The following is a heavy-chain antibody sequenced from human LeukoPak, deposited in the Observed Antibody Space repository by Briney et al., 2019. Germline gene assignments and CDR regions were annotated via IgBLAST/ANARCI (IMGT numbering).Heavy chain of an antibody. CDR3: ARDFHRRYYDSSGYNAFDI. V-gene: IGHV3-11*04. Sequence: GGSLRLSCEASGFTFSDYYMSWIRQVPGKGLEWLLYISPSGTAIYYADSVKGRFTISRDNAKNSLYLQMNSLRAEDTAVYYCARDFHRRYYDSSGYNAFDIWGQGTMVTVSS. CDR2: ISPSGTAI. CDR1: GFTFSDYY. D-gene: IGHD3-22*01. J-gene: IGHJ3*02.